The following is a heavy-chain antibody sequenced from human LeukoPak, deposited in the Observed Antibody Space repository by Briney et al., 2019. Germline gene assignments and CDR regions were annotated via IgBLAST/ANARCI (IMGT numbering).Heavy chain of an antibody. Sequence: PGGSLRLSCAASGFTFSSYSMNWVRQAPGKGLEWVSYISSSGSTIYYADSVKGRFTISRDNAKNSLYLQMNSLRAEDTAVYYCARLDIAAADYAFDIWGQGTMVTVSS. V-gene: IGHV3-48*04. CDR3: ARLDIAAADYAFDI. CDR2: ISSSGSTI. D-gene: IGHD6-13*01. CDR1: GFTFSSYS. J-gene: IGHJ3*02.